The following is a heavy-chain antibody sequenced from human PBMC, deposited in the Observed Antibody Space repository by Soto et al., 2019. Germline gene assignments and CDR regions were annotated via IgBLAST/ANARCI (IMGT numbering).Heavy chain of an antibody. CDR3: ARDSKVYYYGSGKPSHWFDP. Sequence: ASVKVSCKASGYTFTSYYMHWVRQAPGQGLEWMGIINPSGGSTSYAQKFQGRVTMTRDTSTSTVYMELSSLRSEDTAVYYCARDSKVYYYGSGKPSHWFDPWGQGTLVTVSS. CDR2: INPSGGST. J-gene: IGHJ5*02. CDR1: GYTFTSYY. D-gene: IGHD3-10*01. V-gene: IGHV1-46*01.